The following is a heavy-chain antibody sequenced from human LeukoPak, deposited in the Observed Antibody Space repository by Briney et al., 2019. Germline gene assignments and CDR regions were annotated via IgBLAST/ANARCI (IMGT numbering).Heavy chain of an antibody. CDR3: ARHRSDGTYPLDY. J-gene: IGHJ4*02. CDR2: IYSSGST. CDR1: GGSISNSH. D-gene: IGHD1-26*01. Sequence: PSETLSLTCTVSGGSISNSHWSRVRQPPGKGLEWIGHIYSSGSTTYSPSLKSRVTVSVDTSKNQFSLKLTSVTAADTAVYYCARHRSDGTYPLDYWGQGALVTVSS. V-gene: IGHV4-59*08.